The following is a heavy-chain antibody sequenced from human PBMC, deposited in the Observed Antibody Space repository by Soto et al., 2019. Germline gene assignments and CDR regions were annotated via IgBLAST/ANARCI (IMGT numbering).Heavy chain of an antibody. Sequence: EVQLVESGGGLVQPGGSLRLSCAASGFTFSRYSMNWVRQAPGKGLEWVSYISSSSSTIYYADSVKGRFTISRDNAKNSLYLQMNSLRDEDTAVYYCARGYCGGDCYSDYWGQGTLVTVSS. CDR3: ARGYCGGDCYSDY. J-gene: IGHJ4*02. D-gene: IGHD2-21*02. V-gene: IGHV3-48*02. CDR2: ISSSSSTI. CDR1: GFTFSRYS.